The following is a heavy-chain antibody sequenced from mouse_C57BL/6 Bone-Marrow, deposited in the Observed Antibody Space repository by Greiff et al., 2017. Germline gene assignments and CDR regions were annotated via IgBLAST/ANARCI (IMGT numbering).Heavy chain of an antibody. CDR2: ISDGGSYT. Sequence: EVQRVESGGGLVKPGGSLKLSCAASGFTFSSYAMSWVRQTPEKRLEWVATISDGGSYTYYPDNVKGRFTISRDNAKNNLYLQMSHLKYEDTAMYYCAGGADYYGSTPFAYWGQGTLVTVSA. D-gene: IGHD1-1*01. J-gene: IGHJ3*01. CDR3: AGGADYYGSTPFAY. V-gene: IGHV5-4*01. CDR1: GFTFSSYA.